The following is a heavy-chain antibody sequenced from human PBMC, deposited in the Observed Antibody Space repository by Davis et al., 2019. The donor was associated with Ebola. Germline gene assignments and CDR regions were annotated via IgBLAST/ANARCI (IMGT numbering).Heavy chain of an antibody. D-gene: IGHD2-15*01. Sequence: PGGSLKISCKASGYTFTNYWITWVRQMPGKGLEWMGKIDPTDSYTNYSPSFQGHVTMSADKSITTAYLQWTNLKASDTAMYYCARCQENSASSCYWFDPWGQGTLVTVSS. CDR3: ARCQENSASSCYWFDP. CDR1: GYTFTNYW. CDR2: IDPTDSYT. V-gene: IGHV5-10-1*01. J-gene: IGHJ5*02.